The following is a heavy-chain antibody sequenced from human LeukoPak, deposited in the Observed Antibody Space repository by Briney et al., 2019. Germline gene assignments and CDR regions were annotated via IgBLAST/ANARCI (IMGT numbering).Heavy chain of an antibody. D-gene: IGHD3-3*01. V-gene: IGHV3-7*01. CDR1: GFTFSSYW. CDR2: INQDGSEK. CDR3: ARDRGGVVIISY. J-gene: IGHJ4*02. Sequence: GSLRLSCAGSGFTFSSYWMSWVRQAPGKGLEWVANINQDGSEKYYVDSVKGRFTISRDNAKNSLYLQMNSLRAEDTAVYYCARDRGGVVIISYWGQGTLVTVSS.